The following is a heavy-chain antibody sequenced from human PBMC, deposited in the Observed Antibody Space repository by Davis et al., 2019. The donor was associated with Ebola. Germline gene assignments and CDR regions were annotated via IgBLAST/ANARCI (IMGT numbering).Heavy chain of an antibody. CDR3: ARDSDDYSFDY. CDR2: ISSSSSYI. V-gene: IGHV3-21*01. Sequence: GGSLRLSCAASGFVFSSYVMNWVRQAPGKGLEWVSSISSSSSYIYYADSVKGRFTISRDNSKNTLYLQMNSLRPEDTAVYYCARDSDDYSFDYWGQGTLVTVSS. CDR1: GFVFSSYV. J-gene: IGHJ4*02. D-gene: IGHD4-11*01.